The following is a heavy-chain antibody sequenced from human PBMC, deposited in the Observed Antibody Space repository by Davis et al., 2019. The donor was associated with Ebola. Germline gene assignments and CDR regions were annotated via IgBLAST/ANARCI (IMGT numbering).Heavy chain of an antibody. CDR1: ACSISSSSYY. Sequence: PSETLSLTCTVSACSISSSSYYWGWTCQPPGKGLAWIGSIYYSGSTYYNPSLKSRVTISVDTSKNQFSLKLSSVTAADTAVYYCARPSRYCGGDCADYWGQGTLVTVSS. D-gene: IGHD2-21*02. V-gene: IGHV4-39*01. CDR3: ARPSRYCGGDCADY. J-gene: IGHJ4*02. CDR2: IYYSGST.